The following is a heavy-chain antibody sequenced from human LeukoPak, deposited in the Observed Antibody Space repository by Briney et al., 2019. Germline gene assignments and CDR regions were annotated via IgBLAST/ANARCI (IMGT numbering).Heavy chain of an antibody. D-gene: IGHD2-15*01. V-gene: IGHV3-7*02. CDR3: TRSLDY. Sequence: PGGSLRLSCAASGFTFSDYWMDWVRQAPGKGLEWVANIKPDRSEIYYVDAVKGRFTISRDNAKNSLYLQMNSLRAEDTAVYYCTRSLDYWGQGTLVTVSS. CDR2: IKPDRSEI. CDR1: GFTFSDYW. J-gene: IGHJ4*02.